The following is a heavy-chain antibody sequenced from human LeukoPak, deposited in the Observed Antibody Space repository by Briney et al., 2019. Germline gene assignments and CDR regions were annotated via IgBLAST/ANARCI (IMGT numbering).Heavy chain of an antibody. Sequence: GGSLRLSCAASGFTFSSYAMSWVRQAPGKGLEWVSAISGSGGSTYYADSVKGRFTISRDNAKNSLYLQMNSLRAEDTAVYYCARDPYSGSYYLDYWGQGTLVTVSS. CDR3: ARDPYSGSYYLDY. D-gene: IGHD1-26*01. CDR2: ISGSGGST. CDR1: GFTFSSYA. J-gene: IGHJ4*02. V-gene: IGHV3-23*01.